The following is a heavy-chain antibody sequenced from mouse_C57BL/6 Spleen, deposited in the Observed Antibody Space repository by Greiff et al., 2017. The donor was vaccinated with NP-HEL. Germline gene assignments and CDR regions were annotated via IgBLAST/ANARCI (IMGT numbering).Heavy chain of an antibody. CDR2: IYPRDGST. Sequence: QVHVKQSGPELVKPGASVKLSCKASGYTFTSYDINWVKQRPGQGLEWIGWIYPRDGSTKYNEKFKGKATLTVDTSSSTAYMELHSLTSEDSAVYFCASTLYYSTSWFAYWGQGTLVTVSA. CDR1: GYTFTSYD. D-gene: IGHD2-5*01. V-gene: IGHV1-85*01. J-gene: IGHJ3*01. CDR3: ASTLYYSTSWFAY.